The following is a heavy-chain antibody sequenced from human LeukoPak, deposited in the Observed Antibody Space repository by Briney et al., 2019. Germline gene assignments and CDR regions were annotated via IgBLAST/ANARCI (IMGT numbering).Heavy chain of an antibody. CDR1: GFTFSSHG. CDR2: IWYDASNK. D-gene: IGHD4-23*01. V-gene: IGHV3-33*01. Sequence: GGSLRLSCAASGFTFSSHGMHWVRQAPGRGLEWVAVIWYDASNKYYADSVKGRFTVSRDNSKNTLYLQMNSLRAEDTALYYCARNLRKYGSNSEYFDYWGQGTVVTVSS. J-gene: IGHJ4*02. CDR3: ARNLRKYGSNSEYFDY.